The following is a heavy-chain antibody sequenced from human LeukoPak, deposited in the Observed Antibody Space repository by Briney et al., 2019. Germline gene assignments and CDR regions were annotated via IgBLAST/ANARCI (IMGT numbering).Heavy chain of an antibody. J-gene: IGHJ3*02. D-gene: IGHD1-26*01. CDR1: GFTVSSNY. CDR3: AKGGSYLSAFDI. V-gene: IGHV3-53*01. Sequence: GGSLRLSCAASGFTVSSNYMSWVRQAPGKGLEWVSIIYSGGSTFYADSVKGRFTISRDNSKNTLYLQMNSLRAEDTAVYYCAKGGSYLSAFDIWGQGTMVTVSS. CDR2: IYSGGST.